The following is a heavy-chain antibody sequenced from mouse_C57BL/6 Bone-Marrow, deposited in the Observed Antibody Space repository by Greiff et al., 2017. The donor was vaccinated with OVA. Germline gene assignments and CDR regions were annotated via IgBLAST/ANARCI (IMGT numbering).Heavy chain of an antibody. CDR3: TRGILYYGSIYGFSY. V-gene: IGHV1-5*01. D-gene: IGHD1-1*01. CDR2: IYPGNSDT. CDR1: GYTFTSYW. J-gene: IGHJ3*01. Sequence: VQLQQSGTVLARPGASVKMSCKTSGYTFTSYWMHWVKQRPGQGLEWIGAIYPGNSDTSYNQKFKGKAKLTAVTSASTAYMELSSLTNEDSAVYYCTRGILYYGSIYGFSYWGQGTLVTVSA.